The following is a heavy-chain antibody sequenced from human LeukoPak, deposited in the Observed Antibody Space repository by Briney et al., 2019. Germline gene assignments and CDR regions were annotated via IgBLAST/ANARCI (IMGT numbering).Heavy chain of an antibody. D-gene: IGHD7-27*01. CDR2: INSDGSST. J-gene: IGHJ6*03. CDR3: ARMGKNRFYYYYMDV. Sequence: PGGSLRLSCAASGFTFSSYWMHWVRQAPGKGLVWVSRINSDGSSTSYADSVKGRFTISRDNAKNTLYLQMNSLRAEDTAVYYCARMGKNRFYYYYMDVWGKGTTVTVSS. CDR1: GFTFSSYW. V-gene: IGHV3-74*01.